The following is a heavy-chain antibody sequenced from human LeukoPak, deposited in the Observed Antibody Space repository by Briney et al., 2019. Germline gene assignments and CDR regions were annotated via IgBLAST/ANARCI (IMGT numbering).Heavy chain of an antibody. D-gene: IGHD2-21*01. CDR3: AKVEFGDRYFFEY. Sequence: GGSLRLSCAASGFTFSSYAMNWVRQTPGKGLEWVSGVGDSGASTYYADSVKGRFTISRDNSKNTLYLQMNSLRAEDTAIYYCAKVEFGDRYFFEYWGQGTLVTVSS. J-gene: IGHJ4*02. CDR1: GFTFSSYA. V-gene: IGHV3-23*01. CDR2: VGDSGAST.